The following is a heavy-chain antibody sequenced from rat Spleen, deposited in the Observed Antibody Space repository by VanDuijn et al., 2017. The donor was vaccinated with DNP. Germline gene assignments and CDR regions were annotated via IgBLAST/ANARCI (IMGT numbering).Heavy chain of an antibody. CDR2: IWISGTT. J-gene: IGHJ2*01. CDR1: GFSLTNHH. D-gene: IGHD1-1*01. Sequence: QVQLTESGPGLVQPSQTLSLACTVSGFSLTNHHVHWVRQPSGKGLEWMGVIWISGTTNVNSIFKSRLTISRDTSKSQVFLKVDSLQTEDTATYYCARDGQWDYLDYWGQGVMVTVSS. V-gene: IGHV2-43*01. CDR3: ARDGQWDYLDY.